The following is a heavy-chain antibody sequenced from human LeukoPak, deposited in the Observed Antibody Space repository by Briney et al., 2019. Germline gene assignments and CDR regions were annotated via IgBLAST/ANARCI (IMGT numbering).Heavy chain of an antibody. CDR1: GCTFTGYH. CDR2: INPYSGDS. J-gene: IGHJ4*02. V-gene: IGHV1-2*06. D-gene: IGHD6-13*01. Sequence: GASVKVSCKASGCTFTGYHIDWVQQAPGQGLEWIGRINPYSGDSNFAQKFQGRVTMTRDTSITTAYMDLSSLTPDDTAVYFCARDQGSLTRSWYTGYWGQGTQVTVSS. CDR3: ARDQGSLTRSWYTGY.